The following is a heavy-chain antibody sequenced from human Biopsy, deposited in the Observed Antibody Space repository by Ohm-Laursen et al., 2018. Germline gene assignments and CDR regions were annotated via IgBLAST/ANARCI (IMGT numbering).Heavy chain of an antibody. D-gene: IGHD4/OR15-4a*01. CDR3: ARGPYGDNAGAFDV. CDR2: FSHTGTT. J-gene: IGHJ3*01. V-gene: IGHV4-34*01. Sequence: GTLSLTCTVDGGSFSGYDWTWIRQPPGKGLEWVGEFSHTGTTIYNPSLKSRLTISVDKSKNHFSLRLTSVTAADTATYFCARGPYGDNAGAFDVWGQGAVVTVSS. CDR1: GGSFSGYD.